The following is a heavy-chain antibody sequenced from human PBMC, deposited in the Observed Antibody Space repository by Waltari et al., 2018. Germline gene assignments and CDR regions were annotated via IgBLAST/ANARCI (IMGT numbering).Heavy chain of an antibody. V-gene: IGHV1-24*01. CDR1: GYPLTELS. CDR2: FDPEDGET. J-gene: IGHJ5*02. Sequence: QVQLVQSGAEVKKPGASVKVSCKVSGYPLTELSMHWVRQPPGKGLEWMGGFDPEDGETIYAQKFQGRVTMTEDTSTDTAYMELSSLRSEDTAVYYCATVPLETRLQDEYNWFDPWGQGTLVTVSS. CDR3: ATVPLETRLQDEYNWFDP. D-gene: IGHD1-1*01.